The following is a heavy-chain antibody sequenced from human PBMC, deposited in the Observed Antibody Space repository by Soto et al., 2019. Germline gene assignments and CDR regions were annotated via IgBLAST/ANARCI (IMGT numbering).Heavy chain of an antibody. CDR1: GFTFSSVS. D-gene: IGHD1-26*01. V-gene: IGHV3-23*01. J-gene: IGHJ4*02. CDR3: AKDRLSDSGWDIDY. CDR2: MYPRGGNT. Sequence: GGSLRLSCAASGFTFSSVSMSWVRQAPGRGLEWVSSMYPRGGNTFYADSAKGRFTISRDNSKNTVYLQMNSLRAEDTAVYYCAKDRLSDSGWDIDYWGQGTLVTVSS.